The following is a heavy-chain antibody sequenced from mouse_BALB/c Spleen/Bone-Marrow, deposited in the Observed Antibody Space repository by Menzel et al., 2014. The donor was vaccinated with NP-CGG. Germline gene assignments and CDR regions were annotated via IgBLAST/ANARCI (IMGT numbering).Heavy chain of an antibody. Sequence: EVKLVESGGGLVQPGGSLRLSCATSGFTFTDYYMSWVRQTPGKALEWLGFIRNKANGYTTDYSVSVKGRFTISRDNSQSILYLQMNNLRAEDSATYYCARDENYDIYWYFDVWGAGTTVTVSS. CDR1: GFTFTDYY. J-gene: IGHJ1*01. CDR3: ARDENYDIYWYFDV. D-gene: IGHD1-1*01. CDR2: IRNKANGYTT. V-gene: IGHV7-3*02.